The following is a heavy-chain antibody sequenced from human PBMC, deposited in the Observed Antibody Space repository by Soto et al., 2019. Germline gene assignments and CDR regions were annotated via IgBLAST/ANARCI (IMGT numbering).Heavy chain of an antibody. J-gene: IGHJ4*02. D-gene: IGHD1-26*01. CDR3: TSNAAAKVGTLSY. CDR2: IDGGKT. V-gene: IGHV3-15*02. CDR1: GFTFNNAR. Sequence: EVQLVESGGALVEPGGSLRLSCAASGFTFNNARMSWVRQAPGKGLDWVGRIDGGKTDFAAPVEGIFTFSRDDSRNTLFLQMNSLKTEYTVGYYCTSNAAAKVGTLSYWGQGTLVTVSS.